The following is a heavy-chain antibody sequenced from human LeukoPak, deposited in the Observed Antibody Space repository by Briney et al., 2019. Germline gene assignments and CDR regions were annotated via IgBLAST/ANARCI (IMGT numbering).Heavy chain of an antibody. CDR3: ARGGAYCSGGSCYSGRWFDP. D-gene: IGHD2-15*01. Sequence: PSETLSLTCAVSGGSFSGYYWSWIRQPPGKGLEWIGEINHSGSTNYNPSLKSRFTISVDTSTNQFSLKLSSVTAADTAVYYCARGGAYCSGGSCYSGRWFDPWGQGTLVTGSS. J-gene: IGHJ5*02. V-gene: IGHV4-34*01. CDR1: GGSFSGYY. CDR2: INHSGST.